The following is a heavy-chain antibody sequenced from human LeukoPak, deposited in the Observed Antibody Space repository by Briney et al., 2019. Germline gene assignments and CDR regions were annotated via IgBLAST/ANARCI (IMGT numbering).Heavy chain of an antibody. Sequence: APVKVSCKASGYTFTSYGISWVRQAPGQGLEWMGWISAYNGNTNCAQKLQGRVTMTTDTSTSTAYMELRSLRSDDTAVYYCARNTCSGGSCYSDYWGQGTLVTVSS. CDR2: ISAYNGNT. D-gene: IGHD2-15*01. J-gene: IGHJ4*02. CDR1: GYTFTSYG. V-gene: IGHV1-18*01. CDR3: ARNTCSGGSCYSDY.